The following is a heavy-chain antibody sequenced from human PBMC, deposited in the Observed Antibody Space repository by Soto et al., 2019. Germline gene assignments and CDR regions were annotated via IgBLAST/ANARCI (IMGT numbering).Heavy chain of an antibody. D-gene: IGHD3-22*01. Sequence: WASVKVSCKASGGTFSSYAISWVRQAPGQGLEWMGGIIPIFGTANYAQRFQGRVTITADESTSTAYMELSSLRCEDTAVYYCVRDRWAYYYDSSGSARAFDIWGQGTMVTVSS. V-gene: IGHV1-69*13. CDR2: IIPIFGTA. CDR1: GGTFSSYA. J-gene: IGHJ3*02. CDR3: VRDRWAYYYDSSGSARAFDI.